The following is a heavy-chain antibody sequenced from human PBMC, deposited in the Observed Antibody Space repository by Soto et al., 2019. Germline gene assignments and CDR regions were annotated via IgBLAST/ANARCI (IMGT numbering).Heavy chain of an antibody. D-gene: IGHD3-10*01. CDR2: IIPIFGTA. J-gene: IGHJ4*02. CDR3: ARDSILVGGSGSYSY. V-gene: IGHV1-69*13. Sequence: SVKVSCKASGGTFSSYAISWVRQAPGQGLEWMGGIIPIFGTANYAQKFQGRVTITADESTSTAYMELSSLRSEDTAVYYCARDSILVGGSGSYSYWGQGTLVTVSS. CDR1: GGTFSSYA.